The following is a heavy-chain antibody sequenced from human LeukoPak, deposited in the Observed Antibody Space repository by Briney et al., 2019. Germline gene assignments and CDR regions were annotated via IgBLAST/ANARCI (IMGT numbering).Heavy chain of an antibody. CDR3: AREGRFGESMRLTAFDI. J-gene: IGHJ3*02. CDR1: GYTFTTYY. V-gene: IGHV1-46*01. CDR2: INPSGGST. Sequence: ASVKVSCKASGYTFTTYYMHWMRQAPGQGPEWMGIINPSGGSTSYAQKFQGRVTMTRDMSTSTVYMELSSLRSEDTAVYYCAREGRFGESMRLTAFDIWGQGTMVTVSS. D-gene: IGHD3-10*01.